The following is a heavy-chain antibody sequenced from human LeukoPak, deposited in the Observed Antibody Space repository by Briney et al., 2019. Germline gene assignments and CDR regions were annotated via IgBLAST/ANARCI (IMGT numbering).Heavy chain of an antibody. Sequence: GGSLRLSCAASGFTFSSYAMHWVRQAPGKGLEWVAVISYDGSNKYYADSVKGRFTISRDNSKNTLYLQMNSLGAEDTAVYYCARDPYHYYWGQGTLVTVSS. CDR3: ARDPYHYY. J-gene: IGHJ4*02. CDR2: ISYDGSNK. V-gene: IGHV3-30-3*01. CDR1: GFTFSSYA. D-gene: IGHD2-2*01.